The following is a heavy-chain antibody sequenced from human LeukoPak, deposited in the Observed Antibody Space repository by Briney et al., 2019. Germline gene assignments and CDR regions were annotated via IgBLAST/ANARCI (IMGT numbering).Heavy chain of an antibody. V-gene: IGHV1-69*04. CDR2: IIPILGIA. Sequence: SVKVSCKASGGTFSSYAISWVRQAPGQGLEWMGRIIPILGIANYAQKFQGGVTITADKSTSTAYMELSSLRSEDTAVYYCARGVGGDRFDYWGQGTLVTVSS. CDR3: ARGVGGDRFDY. D-gene: IGHD1-26*01. CDR1: GGTFSSYA. J-gene: IGHJ4*02.